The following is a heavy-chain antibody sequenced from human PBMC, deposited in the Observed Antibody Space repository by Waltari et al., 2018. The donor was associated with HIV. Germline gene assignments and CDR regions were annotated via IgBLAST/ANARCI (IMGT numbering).Heavy chain of an antibody. Sequence: QLVEYGGGLVRPGESLRLSCAASGFIFKNYAMYWFRRAPGKGLEWVACITTNINYIYYAPSVRGRFTISRDNINDLLFLEMNSLRDEDTAIYYCVRDGGSYSGWYDPWGQGTLVTVSS. CDR3: VRDGGSYSGWYDP. V-gene: IGHV3-21*02. J-gene: IGHJ5*02. CDR2: ITTNINYI. D-gene: IGHD1-26*01. CDR1: GFIFKNYA.